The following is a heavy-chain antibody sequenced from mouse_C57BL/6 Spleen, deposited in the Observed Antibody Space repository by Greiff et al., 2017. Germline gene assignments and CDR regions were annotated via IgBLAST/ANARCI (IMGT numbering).Heavy chain of an antibody. V-gene: IGHV1-42*01. J-gene: IGHJ4*01. CDR3: ARVDAMDY. CDR1: GYSFTGYY. Sequence: EVQLQQSGPELVKPGASVKISCKASGYSFTGYYMTWVKQSPEKSLEWIGEINPSTGGTTYNQKFKAKATLTVDKSSSTAYMQLKSLTSEDSAVYYCARVDAMDYWGQGTSVTVAS. CDR2: INPSTGGT.